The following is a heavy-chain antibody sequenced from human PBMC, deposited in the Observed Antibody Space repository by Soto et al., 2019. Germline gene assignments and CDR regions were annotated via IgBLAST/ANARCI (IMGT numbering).Heavy chain of an antibody. CDR3: ATRMRHYYILSGYFPRYGMDV. CDR1: GFTFSSYA. Sequence: EVQLLESGGGLVQPGGSLRLSCAASGFTFSSYAMSWVRQAPGKGLEWVSAISGSGGSTYYADSVKGRFTISRDNSKNTLCLRLSSLGAEDTALYYCATRMRHYYILSGYFPRYGMDVWCQGTTVTVSS. CDR2: ISGSGGST. D-gene: IGHD3-9*01. V-gene: IGHV3-23*01. J-gene: IGHJ6*02.